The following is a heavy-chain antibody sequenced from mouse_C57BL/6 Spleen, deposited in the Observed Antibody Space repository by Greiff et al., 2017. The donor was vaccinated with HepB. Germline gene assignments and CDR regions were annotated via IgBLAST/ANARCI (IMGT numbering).Heavy chain of an antibody. CDR3: ARDPLGYAIDY. D-gene: IGHD4-1*01. Sequence: EVQREESGGGLVQPGGSLSLSCEASGFTFTDYYMSWVRQPPGKALEWMGFIRNTDNGYTTEYSATVKGRFTISRDNSQSIIYLQMNALRAEDSATYYYARDPLGYAIDYWGQGTSVTVSS. V-gene: IGHV7-3*01. J-gene: IGHJ4*01. CDR2: IRNTDNGYTT. CDR1: GFTFTDYY.